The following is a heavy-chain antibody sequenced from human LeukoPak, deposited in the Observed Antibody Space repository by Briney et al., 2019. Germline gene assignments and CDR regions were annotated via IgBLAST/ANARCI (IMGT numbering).Heavy chain of an antibody. CDR3: AREGYYYDSSGYSDAFDI. CDR1: GGSISSYY. CDR2: IYYSGST. J-gene: IGHJ3*02. V-gene: IGHV4-59*01. Sequence: PSETLSLTCTVSGGSISSYYWSWIRQPLGKGLEWIGHIYYSGSTNYNPSLKSRVTISVDTSKNQFSLKLSSVTAADTAVYYCAREGYYYDSSGYSDAFDIWGQGTMVTVSS. D-gene: IGHD3-22*01.